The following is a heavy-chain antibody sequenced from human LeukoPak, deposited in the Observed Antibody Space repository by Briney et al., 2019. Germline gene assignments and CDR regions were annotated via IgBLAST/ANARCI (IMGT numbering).Heavy chain of an antibody. CDR2: ISAYNGNT. J-gene: IGHJ4*02. Sequence: ASASVSPKPSGYAFSSDGISAGPDSPGGGRWCRVWISAYNGNTNYAQKLQGRVTMTTDTSTSTAYMELRSLRSDDTAVYYCATVEVPFYSSSWYDYWGQGTLVTVSS. CDR1: GYAFSSDG. V-gene: IGHV1-18*01. CDR3: ATVEVPFYSSSWYDY. D-gene: IGHD6-13*01.